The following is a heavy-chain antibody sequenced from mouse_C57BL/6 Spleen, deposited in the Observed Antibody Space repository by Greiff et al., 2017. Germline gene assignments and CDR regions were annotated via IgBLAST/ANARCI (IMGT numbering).Heavy chain of an antibody. CDR2: ISNGGGST. Sequence: EVQRVESGGGLVQPGGSLKLSCAASGFTFRDYYMYWVRQTPEKRLEWVAYISNGGGSTYYPATVKGRFTISRDNAKNTLYLQMSRLKSEDTAMYYCARQTYYDYDEGFAYWGQGTLVTVSA. D-gene: IGHD2-4*01. CDR3: ARQTYYDYDEGFAY. CDR1: GFTFRDYY. V-gene: IGHV5-12*01. J-gene: IGHJ3*01.